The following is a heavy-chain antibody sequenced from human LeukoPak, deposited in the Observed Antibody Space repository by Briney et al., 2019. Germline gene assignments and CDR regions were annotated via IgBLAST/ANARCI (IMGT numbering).Heavy chain of an antibody. CDR3: VRSPRDGYSDGVDDI. V-gene: IGHV5-51*01. D-gene: IGHD5-24*01. CDR2: IYGADSTT. CDR1: GYGFTSYS. J-gene: IGHJ3*02. Sequence: GESLRISCRGSGYGFTSYSIGWVRQMPGKGLEWMGIIYGADSTTKYSPVFEGQVTISGDRSISTVYLQWSSLRASDSAMYFCVRSPRDGYSDGVDDIWGQGTMVTVSS.